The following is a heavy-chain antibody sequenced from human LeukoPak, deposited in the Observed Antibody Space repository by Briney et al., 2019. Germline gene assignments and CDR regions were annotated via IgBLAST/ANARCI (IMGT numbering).Heavy chain of an antibody. J-gene: IGHJ4*02. Sequence: GGSLRLSCAASGFXFSNAWMSWVRQAPGKGLEWVGRIKSETDGGTTGYAAPVKGRFTISRDDSKNTLSLQMNSLTTEDTAVYYCTSSIYSSTWYGGDYWGQGTLVTVSS. CDR2: IKSETDGGTT. CDR1: GFXFSNAW. CDR3: TSSIYSSTWYGGDY. D-gene: IGHD6-13*01. V-gene: IGHV3-15*01.